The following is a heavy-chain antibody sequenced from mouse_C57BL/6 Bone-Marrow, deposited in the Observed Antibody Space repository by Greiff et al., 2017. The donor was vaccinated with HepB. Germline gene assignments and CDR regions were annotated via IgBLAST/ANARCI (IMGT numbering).Heavy chain of an antibody. V-gene: IGHV1-81*01. Sequence: QVQLKQSGAELARPGASVKLSCKASGYTFTSYGISWVKQRTGQGLEWIGEIYPRSGNTYYNEKFKGKATLTADKSSSTAYMELRSLTSEDSAVYLCARYAGNAYWGQGTLVTVSA. D-gene: IGHD4-1*01. CDR2: IYPRSGNT. J-gene: IGHJ3*01. CDR3: ARYAGNAY. CDR1: GYTFTSYG.